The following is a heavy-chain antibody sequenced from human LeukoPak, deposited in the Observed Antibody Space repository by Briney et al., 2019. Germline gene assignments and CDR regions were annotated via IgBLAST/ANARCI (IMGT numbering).Heavy chain of an antibody. J-gene: IGHJ6*02. D-gene: IGHD3-16*01. CDR3: ARGGGLDV. CDR2: INHNGNVN. V-gene: IGHV3-7*03. Sequence: GGSLRLSCAASGFTFSSYWMNWTRQAPGKGLEWVASINHNGNVNYYVDSVKGRFTISRDTAKNSLYLQMSNLRAEDTAVYFCARGGGLDVWGQGATVTVSS. CDR1: GFTFSSYW.